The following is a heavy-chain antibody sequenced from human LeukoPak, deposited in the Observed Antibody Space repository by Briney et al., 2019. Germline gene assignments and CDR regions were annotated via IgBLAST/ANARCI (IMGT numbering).Heavy chain of an antibody. D-gene: IGHD6-19*01. CDR2: ISYDGSNK. J-gene: IGHJ4*02. Sequence: GSLRLSCAASGFTFSSYGMHWVRQAPGKGLEWVAVISYDGSNKYYADSVKGRFTISRDNSKNTLYLQMNSLRAEDTAVYYCAKDSSGWYVGAFDYWGQGTLVTVSS. V-gene: IGHV3-30*18. CDR3: AKDSSGWYVGAFDY. CDR1: GFTFSSYG.